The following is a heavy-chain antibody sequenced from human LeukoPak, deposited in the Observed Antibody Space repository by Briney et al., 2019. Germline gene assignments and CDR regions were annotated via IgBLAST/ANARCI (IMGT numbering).Heavy chain of an antibody. CDR3: ARVVVSGWPSRIGAFGI. D-gene: IGHD6-19*01. CDR1: GGSISSYY. CDR2: IYYSGST. J-gene: IGHJ3*02. V-gene: IGHV4-59*01. Sequence: TSETLSLTCTVSGGSISSYYWSWIRQPPGKGLEWIGYIYYSGSTNYNPSLKSRVTISVDTSKNQFSLKLSSVTAADTAVYYCARVVVSGWPSRIGAFGIWGQGTMVTVSS.